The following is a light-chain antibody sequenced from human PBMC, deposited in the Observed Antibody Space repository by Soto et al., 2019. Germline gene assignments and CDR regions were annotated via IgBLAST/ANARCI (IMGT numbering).Light chain of an antibody. CDR1: NIGRKS. CDR2: DDS. J-gene: IGLJ2*01. Sequence: SYELTQPPSVSVAPGQTARISCGGNNIGRKSVHWYQQKPGRAPVVVVYDDSDRPSGIPERFSGSNPGNTATLTISRIEAGDEADYYCQVWDSSSDHHVVFGGGTKLTVL. CDR3: QVWDSSSDHHVV. V-gene: IGLV3-21*02.